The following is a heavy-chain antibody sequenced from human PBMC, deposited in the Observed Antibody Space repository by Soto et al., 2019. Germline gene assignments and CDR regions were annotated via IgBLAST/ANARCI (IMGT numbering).Heavy chain of an antibody. Sequence: QVQLVQSGAEVKKPGASVKVSCKASGYTFTSYAMHWVRQAPGQRLEWMGWINAGNGNTKYSQKFQGRVTITRDTSASTADMELSSLRSEDTAVYYCARDHHDGDYDMYSGNGFDPWGQGTLVTVSS. CDR2: INAGNGNT. J-gene: IGHJ5*02. D-gene: IGHD4-17*01. V-gene: IGHV1-3*01. CDR1: GYTFTSYA. CDR3: ARDHHDGDYDMYSGNGFDP.